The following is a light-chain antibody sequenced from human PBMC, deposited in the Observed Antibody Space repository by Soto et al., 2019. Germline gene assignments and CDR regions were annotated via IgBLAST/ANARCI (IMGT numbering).Light chain of an antibody. CDR1: KSISSW. V-gene: IGKV1-5*01. CDR3: QQYNTYSEA. CDR2: DAS. J-gene: IGKJ1*01. Sequence: DIQMTQSPSTLSASVGDRVTITCRASKSISSWLAWYQQKPGKAPRVLIYDASSLAGGVPSRFSGGGSGTEFTLTISSLQPDDFATYYCQQYNTYSEAFGQGTKV.